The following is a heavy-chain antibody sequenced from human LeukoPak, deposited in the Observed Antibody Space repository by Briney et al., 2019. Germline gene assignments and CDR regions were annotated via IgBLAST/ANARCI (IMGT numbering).Heavy chain of an antibody. CDR2: INPNSGGT. D-gene: IGHD6-19*01. Sequence: ASVKVSCKASGYTFTGYYMHWVRQAPGQGLVWMGWINPNSGGTNYAQKFQGRVTMTRDTSISTAYMELSRLRSDDTAVYYCARTSGYSSGWYEYYFDYWGQGTLVTVSS. J-gene: IGHJ4*02. CDR3: ARTSGYSSGWYEYYFDY. CDR1: GYTFTGYY. V-gene: IGHV1-2*02.